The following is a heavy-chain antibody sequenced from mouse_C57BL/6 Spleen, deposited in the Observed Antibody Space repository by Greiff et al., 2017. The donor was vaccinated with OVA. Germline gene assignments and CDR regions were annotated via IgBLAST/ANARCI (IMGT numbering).Heavy chain of an antibody. V-gene: IGHV1-69*01. CDR2: IDPSDSYT. Sequence: VQLQQPGAELVMPGASVKLSCKASGYTFTSYWMHWVKQRPGQGLEWIGEIDPSDSYTNYNQKFKGKSTLTVDKSSSTAYMQLSSLTSEDSAVYYCAITGTRGYYFDYWGQGTTLTVSS. J-gene: IGHJ2*01. D-gene: IGHD4-1*01. CDR1: GYTFTSYW. CDR3: AITGTRGYYFDY.